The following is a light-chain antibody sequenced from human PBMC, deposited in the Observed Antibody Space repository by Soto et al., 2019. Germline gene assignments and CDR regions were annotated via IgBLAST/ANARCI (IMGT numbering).Light chain of an antibody. V-gene: IGLV1-44*01. Sequence: QSVLNQPPSASGTPGQRVTISCSGSSSNIGSNTVNWYQQLPGTAPKLLIYSNNQRPSGVPDRFSGSKSGTSASLAISGLQSEDEADYYCAAWDDSLNALFGGGTKVTVL. CDR2: SNN. J-gene: IGLJ2*01. CDR1: SSNIGSNT. CDR3: AAWDDSLNAL.